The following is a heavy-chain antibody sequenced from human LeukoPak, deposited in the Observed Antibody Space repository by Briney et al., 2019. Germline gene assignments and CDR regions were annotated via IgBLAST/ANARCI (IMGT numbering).Heavy chain of an antibody. J-gene: IGHJ3*02. CDR2: ISGSGGST. CDR1: GFTFSSYA. CDR3: AKTMISDDAFDI. Sequence: GGSLRLSCAASGFTFSSYAMSWVRQAPGKGLEWVSAISGSGGSTYYADSVKGRFTISRDNSKDTLYLQMNSLRAEDTAVYYCAKTMISDDAFDIWGQGTMVTVSS. D-gene: IGHD3-22*01. V-gene: IGHV3-23*01.